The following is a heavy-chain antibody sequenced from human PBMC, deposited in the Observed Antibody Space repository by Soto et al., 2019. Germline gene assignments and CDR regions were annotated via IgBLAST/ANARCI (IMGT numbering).Heavy chain of an antibody. D-gene: IGHD3-22*01. CDR3: AKRAYYYANSGACRGENPRNYYFYY. V-gene: IGHV3-23*01. J-gene: IGHJ4*02. Sequence: GGSLRLSCAASGFTFSNYAMSWVHQAPGKGLEGVSTISDTGGSTYYADSVKGRFTISRDSSKNTVSLQMNSLTAEDTAVCYCAKRAYYYANSGACRGENPRNYYFYYWGKGSLVTGSS. CDR1: GFTFSNYA. CDR2: ISDTGGST.